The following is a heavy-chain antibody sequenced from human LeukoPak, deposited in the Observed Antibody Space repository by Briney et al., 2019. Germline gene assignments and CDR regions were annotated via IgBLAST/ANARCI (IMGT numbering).Heavy chain of an antibody. CDR3: ATVGGSSWYGNWFDP. Sequence: GASVKVSCKVSGYTLTELSMHWVRQAPGKGLEWMGGFDPEDGETIYAQKFQGRVTMTEDTSTDTAYMELSSLRSEDTAVYYCATVGGSSWYGNWFDPWGQGTLVTVSS. CDR2: FDPEDGET. D-gene: IGHD6-13*01. J-gene: IGHJ5*02. V-gene: IGHV1-24*01. CDR1: GYTLTELS.